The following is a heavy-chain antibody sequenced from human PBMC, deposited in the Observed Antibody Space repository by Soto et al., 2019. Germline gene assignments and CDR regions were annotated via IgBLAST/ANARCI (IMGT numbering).Heavy chain of an antibody. CDR1: GYTFTSYY. D-gene: IGHD3-9*01. J-gene: IGHJ5*02. V-gene: IGHV1-46*01. Sequence: ASVKVSCKASGYTFTSYYMHWVRQAPGQGLEWMGIINPSGGSTSYAQKFQGRVTMTTDTSTSTAYMELRSLRSDDTAVYYCAREGDILTGRNWFDPWGQGTLVTVSS. CDR2: INPSGGST. CDR3: AREGDILTGRNWFDP.